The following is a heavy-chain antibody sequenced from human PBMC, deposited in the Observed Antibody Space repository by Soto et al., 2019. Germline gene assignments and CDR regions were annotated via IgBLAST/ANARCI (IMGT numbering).Heavy chain of an antibody. J-gene: IGHJ5*02. CDR1: GGSFSGYY. D-gene: IGHD3-16*01. CDR3: ARGRGGWFDP. CDR2: INHSGST. Sequence: SETLSLTCAVYGGSFSGYYWSWIRQPPGKGLEWIGEINHSGSTNYNPSLKSRVTISVDTSKNQFSLKLSSVTAADTAVYYCARGRGGWFDPWGQGTLVTVSS. V-gene: IGHV4-34*01.